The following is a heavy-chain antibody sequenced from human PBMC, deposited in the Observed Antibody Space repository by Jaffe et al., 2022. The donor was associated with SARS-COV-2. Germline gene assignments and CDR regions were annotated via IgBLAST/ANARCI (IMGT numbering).Heavy chain of an antibody. Sequence: QVQLVESGGGVVQPGRSLRLSCAASGFTFSSYGMHWVRQAPGKGLEWVAVIWYDGSNKYYADSVKGRFTISRDNSKNTLYLQMNSLRAEDTAVYYCARDRIPYMVRGAGLDYWGQGTLVTVSS. CDR2: IWYDGSNK. V-gene: IGHV3-33*01. CDR3: ARDRIPYMVRGAGLDY. D-gene: IGHD3-10*01. CDR1: GFTFSSYG. J-gene: IGHJ4*02.